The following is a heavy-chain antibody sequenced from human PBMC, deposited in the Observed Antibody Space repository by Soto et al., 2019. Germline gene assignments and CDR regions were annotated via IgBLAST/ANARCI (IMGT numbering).Heavy chain of an antibody. CDR3: VLFPVAATAY. V-gene: IGHV1-69*13. CDR1: GGTFSSYA. J-gene: IGHJ4*02. CDR2: IIPIFGTA. Sequence: SVKVSCKASGGTFSSYAISWVRQAPGQGLEWMGGIIPIFGTANYAQKFQGRVTITADESTSTAYMELSSLRSEDTAVYYCVLFPVAATAYWGQGNMVAVYS. D-gene: IGHD2-15*01.